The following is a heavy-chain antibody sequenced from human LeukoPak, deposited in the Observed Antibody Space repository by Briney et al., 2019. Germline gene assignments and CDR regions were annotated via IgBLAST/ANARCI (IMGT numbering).Heavy chain of an antibody. CDR1: GYTFTSYA. CDR3: ARALWSGYYYPYYYYMDV. V-gene: IGHV7-4-1*02. D-gene: IGHD3-3*01. J-gene: IGHJ6*03. Sequence: ASVKVSCKASGYTFTSYAMNWVRQAPGQGLEWMGWINTNTGNPTCAQGFTGRFVFSLDTSVSTAYLQISSLKAEDTAVYYCARALWSGYYYPYYYYMDVWGKGTTVTVSS. CDR2: INTNTGNP.